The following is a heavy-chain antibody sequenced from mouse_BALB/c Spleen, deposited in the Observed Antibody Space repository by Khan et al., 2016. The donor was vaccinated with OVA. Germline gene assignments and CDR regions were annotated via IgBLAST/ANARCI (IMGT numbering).Heavy chain of an antibody. D-gene: IGHD2-3*01. V-gene: IGHV1-69*02. CDR3: TREGGDGSSFAY. CDR1: GYTFTNSW. J-gene: IGHJ3*01. Sequence: VQLQQPGTELVRPGASVKLSCKASGYTFTNSWINWVKQRPGQGLEWIGNIYPSDSYINYNQKFRDKATLTVDKSSTTAYMHLSSPTSEDSAVYYWTREGGDGSSFAYWGQGTLVTVSA. CDR2: IYPSDSYI.